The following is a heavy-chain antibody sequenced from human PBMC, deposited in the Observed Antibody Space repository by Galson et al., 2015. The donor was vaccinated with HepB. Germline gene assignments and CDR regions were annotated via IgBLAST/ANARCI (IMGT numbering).Heavy chain of an antibody. Sequence: SVKVSCKASGGTFSSYAISWVRQAPGQGLEWMGGIIPIFGTANYAQKFQGRVTITADESTSTAYMELSSLRSEDTAVYYCARDVGISIVGATSFDYWGQGTLVTVSS. D-gene: IGHD1-26*01. V-gene: IGHV1-69*13. CDR2: IIPIFGTA. CDR3: ARDVGISIVGATSFDY. CDR1: GGTFSSYA. J-gene: IGHJ4*02.